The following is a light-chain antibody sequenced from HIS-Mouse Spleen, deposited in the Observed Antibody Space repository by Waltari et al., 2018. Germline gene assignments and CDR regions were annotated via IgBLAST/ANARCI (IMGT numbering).Light chain of an antibody. CDR3: AAWDDSLSGVV. CDR2: RNN. V-gene: IGLV1-47*01. Sequence: QSVMTQPPSASGTPGQRVTTSCSGSSSNIGSNYAYWYQQLPGTAPKLLIYRNNQRPSGVPDRFSGSKSGTSASLAISGLRSEDEADYYCAAWDDSLSGVVFGGGTKLTVL. CDR1: SSNIGSNY. J-gene: IGLJ2*01.